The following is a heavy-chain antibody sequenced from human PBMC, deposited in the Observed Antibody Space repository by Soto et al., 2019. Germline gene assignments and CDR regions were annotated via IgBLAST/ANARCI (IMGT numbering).Heavy chain of an antibody. V-gene: IGHV3-23*01. CDR2: ISGSGGST. Sequence: EVPLLESGGGLVQPGGSLRLSCAASGFTFSSYAMRWVRQAPVKGLEWVSAISGSGGSTYYADSVKGRFTISRDNSNNTLYLQMNSLRAEDTAVYYCARRGSGSDYDYWGQGTLVTVSS. CDR3: ARRGSGSDYDY. D-gene: IGHD1-26*01. CDR1: GFTFSSYA. J-gene: IGHJ4*02.